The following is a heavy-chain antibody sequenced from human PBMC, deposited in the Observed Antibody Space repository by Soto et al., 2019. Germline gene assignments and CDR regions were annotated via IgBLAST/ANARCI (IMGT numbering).Heavy chain of an antibody. CDR1: GYTFTGYD. CDR2: VNPNSGGT. V-gene: IGHV1-2*04. Sequence: QVQLVQSGAEVKKPGASVKVSCKASGYTFTGYDMHWVRQAPGQGLEWMGWVNPNSGGTNYAQKFQGWVTMTRHTSVRTAYVELRRLRSDDTAVYYCARIAQLGPGHYGMDVWGQGTTVTVSS. J-gene: IGHJ6*02. D-gene: IGHD1-1*01. CDR3: ARIAQLGPGHYGMDV.